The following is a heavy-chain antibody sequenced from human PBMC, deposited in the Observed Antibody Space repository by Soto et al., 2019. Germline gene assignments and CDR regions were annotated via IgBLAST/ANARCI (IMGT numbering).Heavy chain of an antibody. CDR2: IIPIFGTA. CDR3: ARLRGYCSSTSCYSENP. V-gene: IGHV1-69*13. J-gene: IGHJ5*02. Sequence: ASVKVSCKASGGTFSSYAISWVRQAPGQGLEWMGGIIPIFGTANYAQKFQGRVTITADESTSTAYMELSSLRSEDAAVYYCARLRGYCSSTSCYSENPWGQGTLVTVSS. D-gene: IGHD2-2*02. CDR1: GGTFSSYA.